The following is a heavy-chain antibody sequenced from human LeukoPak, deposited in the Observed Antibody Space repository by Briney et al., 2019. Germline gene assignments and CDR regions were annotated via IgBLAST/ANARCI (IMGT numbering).Heavy chain of an antibody. J-gene: IGHJ4*02. CDR3: AKDQEGGAQDTATFDY. D-gene: IGHD5-18*01. Sequence: PGGSLRLSCAASGFTFSSYGMHWVRQAPGKGLEWVAVISYDGSNKYYADSVKGRFTISRDNSKNTLYLQMNSLRAEDTAVYYCAKDQEGGAQDTATFDYWGQGTLVTVSS. V-gene: IGHV3-30*18. CDR1: GFTFSSYG. CDR2: ISYDGSNK.